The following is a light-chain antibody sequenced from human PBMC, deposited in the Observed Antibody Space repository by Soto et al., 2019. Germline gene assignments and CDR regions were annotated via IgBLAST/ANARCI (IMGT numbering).Light chain of an antibody. Sequence: IVMTQSPVTLSMSPGDRATLSCRASQNVATNVAWYQQKPGQAPRLLIYGASIRATGVPARFSGSGSGTEFTLTIDSLQSEYFAVFYCHQATSGLRTFGRGTRVEV. CDR2: GAS. CDR3: HQATSGLRT. J-gene: IGKJ1*01. CDR1: QNVATN. V-gene: IGKV3-15*01.